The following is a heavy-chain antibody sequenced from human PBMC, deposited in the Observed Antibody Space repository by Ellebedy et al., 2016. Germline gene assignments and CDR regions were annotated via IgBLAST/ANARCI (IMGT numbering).Heavy chain of an antibody. CDR2: IYYSGST. CDR3: ARAGGFGVVTQTQDYYGMDV. CDR1: GGSISSGDYY. Sequence: SETLSLTCTVSGGSISSGDYYWSWIRQPPGKGLEWIGYIYYSGSTYYNPSLKSRVTISVDTSKNQFSLKLSSVTAADTAVYYCARAGGFGVVTQTQDYYGMDVWGQGTTVTVSS. D-gene: IGHD3-3*01. J-gene: IGHJ6*02. V-gene: IGHV4-30-4*01.